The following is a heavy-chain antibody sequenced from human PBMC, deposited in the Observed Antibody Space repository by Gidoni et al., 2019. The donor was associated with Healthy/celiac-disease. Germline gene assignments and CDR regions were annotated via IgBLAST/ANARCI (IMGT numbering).Heavy chain of an antibody. V-gene: IGHV1-8*01. CDR2: MNPNSGNT. CDR1: GYTFTSYD. J-gene: IGHJ3*02. Sequence: QVQLVQSGAEVKKPGASVKVSCKASGYTFTSYDINWVRQATGQGLEWMGWMNPNSGNTGYAQKFQGRVTMTRNTSIRTAYMELSSLRSEDTAVYYCARSYYYILTGYLDAFDIWGQGTMVTVSS. CDR3: ARSYYYILTGYLDAFDI. D-gene: IGHD3-9*01.